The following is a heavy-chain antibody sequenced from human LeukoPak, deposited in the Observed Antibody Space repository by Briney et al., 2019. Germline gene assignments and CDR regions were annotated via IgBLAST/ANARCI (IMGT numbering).Heavy chain of an antibody. J-gene: IGHJ4*02. CDR1: GGSFSGYY. Sequence: SETLSLTCAVYGGSFSGYYWSWIRQPPGKELEWIGEINHSGSTNYNPSLKSRVTISVDTSKNQFSLKLSSVTAADTAVYYCASGGRRSSSWYRAGYWGQGTLVTASS. D-gene: IGHD6-13*01. CDR3: ASGGRRSSSWYRAGY. CDR2: INHSGST. V-gene: IGHV4-34*01.